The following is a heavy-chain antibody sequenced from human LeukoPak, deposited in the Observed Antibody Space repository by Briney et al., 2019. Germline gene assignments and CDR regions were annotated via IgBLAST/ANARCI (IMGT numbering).Heavy chain of an antibody. J-gene: IGHJ3*02. V-gene: IGHV4-4*07. D-gene: IGHD3-10*01. CDR1: GGSIINYA. CDR2: IVTSGNT. Sequence: SETLSLTCSVSGGSIINYAWNWIRQPAGKGLEWIGRIVTSGNTDYNPSLRSRVTMSVDPSKNQFSLKLNSLTAADTAVYYCARRFNSGNDDVFDIWGQGTMVTVSS. CDR3: ARRFNSGNDDVFDI.